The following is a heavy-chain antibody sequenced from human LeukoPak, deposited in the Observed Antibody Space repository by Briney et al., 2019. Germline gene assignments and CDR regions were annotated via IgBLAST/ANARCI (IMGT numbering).Heavy chain of an antibody. CDR2: ISYDGSNK. D-gene: IGHD6-19*01. V-gene: IGHV3-30*18. Sequence: RRSLRLSCAAPGFTFSSDGMHWVRQAPAKGLERVAVISYDGSNKYSADSVKGRFTISRDNSKNTLYLQMNSLRAEDTAVYYCAKDRQQWLVEANWFDPWGQGTLVTVSS. CDR3: AKDRQQWLVEANWFDP. CDR1: GFTFSSDG. J-gene: IGHJ5*02.